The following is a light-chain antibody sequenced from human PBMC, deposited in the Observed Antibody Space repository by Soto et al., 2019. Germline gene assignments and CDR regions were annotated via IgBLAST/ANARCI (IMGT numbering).Light chain of an antibody. CDR1: QSVSSSY. Sequence: EIVLTQSPGTLSLSPGARDPLSCRANQSVSSSYLAWYQQKPGQAPRLLIYGASSRATGIPDRFSGSGSGTDFTLTISRLEPEDFAVYYCQQYGSSRWTFGQGTKVDNK. CDR2: GAS. J-gene: IGKJ1*01. V-gene: IGKV3-20*01. CDR3: QQYGSSRWT.